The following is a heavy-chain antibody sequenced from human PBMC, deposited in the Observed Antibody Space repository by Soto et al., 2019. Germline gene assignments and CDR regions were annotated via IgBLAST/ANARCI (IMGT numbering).Heavy chain of an antibody. V-gene: IGHV4-30-4*01. CDR3: ARMSYFYDKWYFDL. D-gene: IGHD3-22*01. Sequence: SETLSLTCTVSGASINNNDYYWSWIRQTPGKGLEWIGYVYYSGTTDYIPSLKSRLSMSIDKSQNQFTLKLNSVTAAGTATYYCARMSYFYDKWYFDLWGRGTLVTVS. J-gene: IGHJ2*01. CDR1: GASINNNDYY. CDR2: VYYSGTT.